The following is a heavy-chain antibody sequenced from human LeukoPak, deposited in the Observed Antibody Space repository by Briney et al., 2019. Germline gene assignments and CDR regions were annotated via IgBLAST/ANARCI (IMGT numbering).Heavy chain of an antibody. CDR3: ARRGDSSGYSFDP. D-gene: IGHD3-22*01. V-gene: IGHV5-51*01. Sequence: LKISCKGSGXSFXSYWIGWVRQMPGKGLEWMGIIYPGDSDTRYSPSFQGQVTISADKSISTAYLQWSSLKASDTAMYYCARRGDSSGYSFDPWGQGTLVTVSS. J-gene: IGHJ5*02. CDR2: IYPGDSDT. CDR1: GXSFXSYW.